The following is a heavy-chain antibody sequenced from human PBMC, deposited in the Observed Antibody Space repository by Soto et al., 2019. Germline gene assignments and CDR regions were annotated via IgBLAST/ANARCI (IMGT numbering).Heavy chain of an antibody. CDR1: GFTFTNAW. D-gene: IGHD5-12*01. J-gene: IGHJ4*02. CDR2: IKSKIDGGTT. V-gene: IGHV3-15*07. Sequence: PGGSLRLSCAASGFTFTNAWMNWVRQAPGKGLEWVGRIKSKIDGGTTDYAAPVKGRFTISRDDSEKSLYLEMNSLKTDDTAMYYCATAGLISGRWVHFDYWGQGA. CDR3: ATAGLISGRWVHFDY.